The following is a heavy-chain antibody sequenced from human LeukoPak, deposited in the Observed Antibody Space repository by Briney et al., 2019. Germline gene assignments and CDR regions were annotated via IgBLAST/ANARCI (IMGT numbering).Heavy chain of an antibody. J-gene: IGHJ4*02. V-gene: IGHV3-15*01. CDR3: TRDLAF. Sequence: GGSLRLSCAASRFSFSSYSMNWVRQAPGKGLEWVGRIKSKTDGGTTDYAAPVKGRFTISRDDSKNTLYLHMNSLKIEDTAVYYCTRDLAFWGQGTLVIVSS. CDR2: IKSKTDGGTT. CDR1: RFSFSSYS.